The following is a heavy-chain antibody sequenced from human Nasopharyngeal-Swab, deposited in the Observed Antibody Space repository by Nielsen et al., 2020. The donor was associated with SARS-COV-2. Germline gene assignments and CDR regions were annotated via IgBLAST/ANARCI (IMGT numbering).Heavy chain of an antibody. CDR2: VSHDGTDK. CDR1: EFTFSDYA. D-gene: IGHD4-11*01. V-gene: IGHV3-30*18. CDR3: AKDGGLTTVTMTHYYYYYMDV. Sequence: GGSLRLSCSASEFTFSDYAMHWVRQAPGKGLEWVRAVSHDGTDKNYADSVRGRFTISRDNSQNTLFLEMTSLRAEDTAVYFCAKDGGLTTVTMTHYYYYYMDVWGKGTTVTVSS. J-gene: IGHJ6*03.